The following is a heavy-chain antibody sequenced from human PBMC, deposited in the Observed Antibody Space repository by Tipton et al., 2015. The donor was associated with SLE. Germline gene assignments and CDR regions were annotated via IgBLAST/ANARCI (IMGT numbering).Heavy chain of an antibody. V-gene: IGHV4-30-4*01. CDR1: GGSISSAKYY. Sequence: TLSLTCTVSGGSISSAKYYWSWLRQRPGKGPEWLGHIYYNGDTYSNPSLKSRVTISVDTSKNQFSLKLSSVTAADTAVYYCAKGLGAYSSGWRYYYYYMDVWGKGTTVTVSS. D-gene: IGHD6-19*01. CDR3: AKGLGAYSSGWRYYYYYMDV. J-gene: IGHJ6*03. CDR2: IYYNGDT.